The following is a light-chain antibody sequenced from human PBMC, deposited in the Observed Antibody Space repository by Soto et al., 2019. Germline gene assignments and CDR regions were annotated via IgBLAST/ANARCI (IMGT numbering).Light chain of an antibody. J-gene: IGKJ5*01. CDR2: SAS. V-gene: IGKV1-27*01. CDR1: QDISVY. CDR3: QKFNTAPLT. Sequence: DIQMTQSPSSLSASVGDRVTITCRASQDISVYLAWYQQKPGTVPKLLIYSASTLQSGLPSLFSGSGSWTDFTVTIISRQPEDFATYFWQKFNTAPLTFGQGTRLQIK.